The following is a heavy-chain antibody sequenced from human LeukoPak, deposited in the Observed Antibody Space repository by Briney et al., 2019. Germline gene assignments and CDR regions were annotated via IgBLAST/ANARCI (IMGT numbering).Heavy chain of an antibody. V-gene: IGHV3-11*01. CDR3: ARERYCSSTSCYTDYYYYYGMDV. Sequence: PGGSLRLSCAASGFTFTDYYMSWIRQAPGQGLEWVSYISSSGSTTNYADSVKGRFTISRDNAKNSLYLQMNSLRAEDTAVYYCARERYCSSTSCYTDYYYYYGMDVWGQGTTVTVSS. D-gene: IGHD2-2*02. CDR1: GFTFTDYY. J-gene: IGHJ6*02. CDR2: ISSSGSTT.